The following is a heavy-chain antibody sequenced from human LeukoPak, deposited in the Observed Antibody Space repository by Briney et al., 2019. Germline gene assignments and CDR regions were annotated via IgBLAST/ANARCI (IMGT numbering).Heavy chain of an antibody. Sequence: SETLSLTCTVSGGSISSSPYYWGWVRQPPGKGLEWIGNIYYSGSAYYNPSLKTRVTISVDTSKNQFSLKLTSVTAADTAVYYCARHASVDGNWPRPLDYWGQGSLVTVSS. CDR2: IYYSGSA. V-gene: IGHV4-39*01. J-gene: IGHJ4*02. CDR1: GGSISSSPYY. D-gene: IGHD6-19*01. CDR3: ARHASVDGNWPRPLDY.